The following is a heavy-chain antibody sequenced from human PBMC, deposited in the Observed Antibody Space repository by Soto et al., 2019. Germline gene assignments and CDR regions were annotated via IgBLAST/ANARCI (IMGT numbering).Heavy chain of an antibody. CDR3: ARDGDSSGWHDY. Sequence: SGTLSLTCAVPGGPISSYYWSLTRQPQGKGLEWIGYIYYSGSTNYNPSLKSRVTISVDTSKNQFSLKLSSVTAADTAVYYCARDGDSSGWHDYWGQGTLVTVSS. CDR1: GGPISSYY. D-gene: IGHD6-19*01. V-gene: IGHV4-59*01. J-gene: IGHJ4*02. CDR2: IYYSGST.